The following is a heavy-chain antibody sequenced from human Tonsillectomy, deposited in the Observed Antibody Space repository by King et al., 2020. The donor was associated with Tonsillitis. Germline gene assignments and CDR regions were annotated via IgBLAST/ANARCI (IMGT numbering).Heavy chain of an antibody. J-gene: IGHJ5*02. CDR1: GGSIRSGSYY. V-gene: IGHV4-61*02. CDR2: IYSSGIS. Sequence: QLQESGPGLVKPSQTLSLTCTVSGGSIRSGSYYWSWIRQPAEKGLEWIGHIYSSGISNYNPSLKSRVTMSVDTSKNQFSMRLSSVTAADTAVYYCARAPNAVVPAAIGNWVDPWGQGTLVTVPS. CDR3: ARAPNAVVPAAIGNWVDP. D-gene: IGHD2-2*01.